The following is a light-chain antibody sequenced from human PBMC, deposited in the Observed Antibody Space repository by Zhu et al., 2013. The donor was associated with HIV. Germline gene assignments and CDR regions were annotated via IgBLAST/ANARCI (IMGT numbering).Light chain of an antibody. Sequence: EIVLTQSPGTLSLSPGERAALSCRASQSFSSSYLAWYQQKPGQAPRPLIYGASSRATGIPDRFSGSGSGTDFTLTISRLEPEDFAVYYCQQHGSSPPWTFGQGTKVEIK. V-gene: IGKV3-20*01. J-gene: IGKJ1*01. CDR3: QQHGSSPPWT. CDR2: GAS. CDR1: QSFSSSY.